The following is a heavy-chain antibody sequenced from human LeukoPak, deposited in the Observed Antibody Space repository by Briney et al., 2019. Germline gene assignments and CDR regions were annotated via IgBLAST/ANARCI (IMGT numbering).Heavy chain of an antibody. V-gene: IGHV3-30*03. CDR3: ARGKGGFGGSGSWGLMDV. D-gene: IGHD3-10*01. CDR1: GFTFSSFG. CDR2: ISYDGSNE. J-gene: IGHJ6*04. Sequence: GGSLRLSCAASGFTFSSFGMHWVRQAPGKGLDWVAVISYDGSNEYYADSVKGRFTISRDNSKNTLYLQMNSLRADDTAVYYCARGKGGFGGSGSWGLMDVWGKGTTVTISS.